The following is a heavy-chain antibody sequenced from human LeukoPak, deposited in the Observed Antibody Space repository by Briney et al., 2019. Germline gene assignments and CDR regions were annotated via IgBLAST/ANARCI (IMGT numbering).Heavy chain of an antibody. J-gene: IGHJ4*02. Sequence: GGSLRLSCAASGFTFSNSGMHWVRQAPGTGLEWVAFIRFDGSVKYHTDSVKGRFTISRDNSKNTLYLQMNSLRTEDTAVYYCARSNSYAFDYWGQETLVTVSS. V-gene: IGHV3-30*02. CDR1: GFTFSNSG. CDR2: IRFDGSVK. D-gene: IGHD3-16*01. CDR3: ARSNSYAFDY.